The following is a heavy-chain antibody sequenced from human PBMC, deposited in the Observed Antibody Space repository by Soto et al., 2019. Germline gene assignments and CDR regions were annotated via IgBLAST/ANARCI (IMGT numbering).Heavy chain of an antibody. D-gene: IGHD6-13*01. V-gene: IGHV4-34*02. CDR3: ATGGKQQLVRSQYFDL. Sequence: QVQLQQWGAGLLEPSETLSLTCAVYGGSFSGYYWSWIRQPPGKGLEWIGEITHSGSTNYNPSLKSRVTISVDTSKSQFSLKLTSVTAADTAVYYCATGGKQQLVRSQYFDLWGRGTLVTVSS. CDR2: ITHSGST. J-gene: IGHJ2*01. CDR1: GGSFSGYY.